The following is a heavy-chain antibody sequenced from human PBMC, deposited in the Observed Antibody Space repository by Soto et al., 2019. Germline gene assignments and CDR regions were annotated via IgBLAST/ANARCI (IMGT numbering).Heavy chain of an antibody. CDR1: GFTFSSYA. CDR3: ARDYVWGSYRPSSAFDI. D-gene: IGHD3-16*02. Sequence: LRLSCAASGFTFSSYAMSWVRQAPGKGLEWVSAISGSGGSTYYADPVKGRFTISRDNSKNTLYLQMNSLRAEDTAVYYCARDYVWGSYRPSSAFDIWGQGTMVTVSS. CDR2: ISGSGGST. J-gene: IGHJ3*02. V-gene: IGHV3-23*01.